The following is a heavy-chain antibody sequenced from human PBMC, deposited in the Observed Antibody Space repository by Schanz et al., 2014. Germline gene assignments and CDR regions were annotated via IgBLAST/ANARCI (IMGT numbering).Heavy chain of an antibody. J-gene: IGHJ6*02. D-gene: IGHD3-9*01. CDR3: ARDSGPYYDKSMDV. V-gene: IGHV3-33*08. Sequence: QVQLLQFGGGVVQPGRSLRLSCAASGFTFSSYAMHWVRQAPGKGLEWVAVIWSDGSGKYYADSVKGRFTISRDSPKNTLYLQMNSLRAEDTALYYCARDSGPYYDKSMDVWGQGTTVAVS. CDR1: GFTFSSYA. CDR2: IWSDGSGK.